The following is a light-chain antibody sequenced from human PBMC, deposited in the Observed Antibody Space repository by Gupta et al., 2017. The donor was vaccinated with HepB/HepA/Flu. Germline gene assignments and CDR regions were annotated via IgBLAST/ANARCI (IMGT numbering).Light chain of an antibody. V-gene: IGKV3-20*01. CDR2: GAS. CDR3: QYYGSSPFT. Sequence: EIVLTQSPDTLSLSPGERATLSCRASLSVSANYLAWYQQNPGQAPRLLIYGASSRATGIPDRITGSGSGTAFTLTISRLEPEDFAVYYCQYYGSSPFTFGQGTKREIK. J-gene: IGKJ2*01. CDR1: LSVSANY.